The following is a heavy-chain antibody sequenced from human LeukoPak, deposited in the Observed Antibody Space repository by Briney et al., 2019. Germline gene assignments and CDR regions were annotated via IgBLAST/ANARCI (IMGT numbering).Heavy chain of an antibody. V-gene: IGHV1-69*13. J-gene: IGHJ4*02. CDR1: GGTFSSYA. CDR3: ASLGDYYDSSGYYLD. Sequence: SVKVSCKASGGTFSSYAISWVRQAPGQGLEWMGGIIPIFGTANYAQKFQGRVTITADESTSTAYMGLSSLRSEDTAVYYCASLGDYYDSSGYYLDWGQGTLVTVSS. D-gene: IGHD3-22*01. CDR2: IIPIFGTA.